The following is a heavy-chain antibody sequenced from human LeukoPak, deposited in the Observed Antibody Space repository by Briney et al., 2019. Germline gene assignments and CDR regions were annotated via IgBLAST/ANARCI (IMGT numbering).Heavy chain of an antibody. CDR1: GFTFSSYA. Sequence: GGSLRLSCAASGFTFSSYAMSWVRQALGKGLEWVSAISGSGGSTYYADSVKGRFTISRDNSKNTLYLQMNSLRAQDTAVSYWSKGLSTNYYHGKDVWGQGNTVTVSS. V-gene: IGHV3-23*01. D-gene: IGHD2-2*01. J-gene: IGHJ6*02. CDR3: SKGLSTNYYHGKDV. CDR2: ISGSGGST.